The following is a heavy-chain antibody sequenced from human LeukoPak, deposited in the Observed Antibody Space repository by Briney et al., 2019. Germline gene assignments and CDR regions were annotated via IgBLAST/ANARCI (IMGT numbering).Heavy chain of an antibody. J-gene: IGHJ4*02. CDR2: ISHDGSTK. CDR3: ASWVDTSAYYCLDY. V-gene: IGHV3-30-3*01. D-gene: IGHD3-22*01. Sequence: GGSLRLSCAASGFTFSSYSLHWVRQTPGKGLEWVAVISHDGSTKFYADSVKGRFTISRDNSKNTLYLQMNSLRPEDTASYYCASWVDTSAYYCLDYWGQGTLVTVSS. CDR1: GFTFSSYS.